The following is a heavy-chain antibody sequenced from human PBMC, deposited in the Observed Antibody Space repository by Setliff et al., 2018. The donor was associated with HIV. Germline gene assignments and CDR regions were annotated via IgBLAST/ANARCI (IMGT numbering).Heavy chain of an antibody. CDR3: ARVVGAYYDSSGYYYSYYFDY. CDR1: GFTFSSYE. Sequence: GGSLRLSCAASGFTFSSYEMNWVRQAPGKGLEWVALISSDGNNKYDADSVKGRFTISRDNAKNSLYLQMNSLRAEDTAVYYCARVVGAYYDSSGYYYSYYFDYWGQGTLVTVSS. V-gene: IGHV3-30*04. D-gene: IGHD3-22*01. J-gene: IGHJ4*02. CDR2: ISSDGNNK.